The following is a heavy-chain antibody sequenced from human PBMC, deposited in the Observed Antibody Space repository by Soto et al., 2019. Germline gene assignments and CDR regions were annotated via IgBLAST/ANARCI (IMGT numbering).Heavy chain of an antibody. CDR1: GGTFSSYA. D-gene: IGHD3-22*01. Sequence: ASVKVSCXTSGGTFSSYAISWVRQAPGQGLEWMGGIIPIFGTANYAQKFQGRVTITADKSTSTAYMELSSLRSEDTAVYYCARGWYYYDSSGYAFDIWGQGTMVTVS. V-gene: IGHV1-69*06. CDR2: IIPIFGTA. J-gene: IGHJ3*02. CDR3: ARGWYYYDSSGYAFDI.